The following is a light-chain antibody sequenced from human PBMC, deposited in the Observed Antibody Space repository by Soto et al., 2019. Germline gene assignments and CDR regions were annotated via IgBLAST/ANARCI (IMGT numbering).Light chain of an antibody. V-gene: IGLV2-14*01. CDR2: EVS. CDR3: FSYTSSGTYV. J-gene: IGLJ1*01. CDR1: SSDVGNYKY. Sequence: LTQPASVSGSPGQSITISCTGTSSDVGNYKYVSWYQQHPGKAPKLMIYEVSNRPSGVSNRFSGSKSGNTSSLTISGLQAEDETDYYCFSYTSSGTYVFGKGTKVTVL.